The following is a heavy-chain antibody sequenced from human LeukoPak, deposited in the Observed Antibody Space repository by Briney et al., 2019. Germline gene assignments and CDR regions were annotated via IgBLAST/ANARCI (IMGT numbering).Heavy chain of an antibody. CDR2: ISYDGSNK. J-gene: IGHJ4*02. Sequence: GGSLRLSCAASGFTFSSYAMHWVRQAPGKGLEWVAVISYDGSNKYYADSVKGRFTISRDNSKNTLYLQMNSPRAEDTAVYYCARDGAEDIVVVPAASFDYWGQGTLVTVSS. V-gene: IGHV3-30*01. D-gene: IGHD2-2*01. CDR3: ARDGAEDIVVVPAASFDY. CDR1: GFTFSSYA.